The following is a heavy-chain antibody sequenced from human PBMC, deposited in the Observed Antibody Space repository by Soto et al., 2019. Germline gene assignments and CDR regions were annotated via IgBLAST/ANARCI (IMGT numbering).Heavy chain of an antibody. CDR2: ISAYNGNT. CDR3: ARDLRSGWYNDAFDI. Sequence: ASVKVSCTASGYTFTSYGISWVRQAPGQGLEWMGWISAYNGNTNYAQKLQGRVTMTTDTSTSTAYMELRSLRSDDTAVYYCARDLRSGWYNDAFDIWGQGTMVTVSS. J-gene: IGHJ3*02. V-gene: IGHV1-18*01. D-gene: IGHD6-19*01. CDR1: GYTFTSYG.